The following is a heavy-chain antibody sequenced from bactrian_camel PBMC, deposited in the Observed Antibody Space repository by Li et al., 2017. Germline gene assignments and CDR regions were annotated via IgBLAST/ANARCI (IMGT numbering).Heavy chain of an antibody. V-gene: IGHV3S53*01. CDR1: GRMTSNYC. J-gene: IGHJ6*01. Sequence: HVQLVESGGGSVQAGGSVRLSCAASGRMTSNYCMAWFRQRPGKEPEAVATLDSSGGSRSADSVKGRVTISQDNAQNAIYLQLDSLKPEDSAMYYCGADPPATWCRPKASFGYLGQGTQVTVS. D-gene: IGHD1*01. CDR3: GADPPATWCRPKASFGY. CDR2: LDSSGGS.